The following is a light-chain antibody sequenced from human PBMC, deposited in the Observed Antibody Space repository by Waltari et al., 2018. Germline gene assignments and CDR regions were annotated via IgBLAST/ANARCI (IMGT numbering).Light chain of an antibody. CDR2: DVS. CDR3: SSYSSSDTL. V-gene: IGLV2-14*03. Sequence: QSALTQPASVSGSPGQSIPISCTGTSSDVGSYHPFPWYQQHPGKAPKLMIYDVSKWPSGVSDRFSVSKSGNTASLTISGLQAEDEAHYYCSSYSSSDTLFGGGTKVTVL. CDR1: SSDVGSYHP. J-gene: IGLJ3*02.